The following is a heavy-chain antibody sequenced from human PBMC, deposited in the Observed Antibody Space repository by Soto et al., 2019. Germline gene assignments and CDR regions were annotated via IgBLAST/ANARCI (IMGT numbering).Heavy chain of an antibody. D-gene: IGHD1-1*01. J-gene: IGHJ4*01. CDR3: SKEGEEVVNEQITRAC. V-gene: IGHV3-23*01. CDR2: ISGSGRMT. Sequence: QPWGSLRLSCASSGFTFRNVAMTWFRQAPGKGLEWVSGISGSGRMTYYAHSVKGHFTISRDNSKNTLYLQMDSLRAEDTAVYYCSKEGEEVVNEQITRACWGQGTGVTLYS. CDR1: GFTFRNVA.